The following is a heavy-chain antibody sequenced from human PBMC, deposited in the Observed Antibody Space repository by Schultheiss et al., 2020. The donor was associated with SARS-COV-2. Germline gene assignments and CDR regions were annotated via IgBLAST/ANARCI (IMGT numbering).Heavy chain of an antibody. Sequence: GGSLRLSCAASGFTFSSYAMSWVRQPPGKGLEWVAVISYDGSNKYYADSVKGRFTISRDNSKNTLYLQMNSLRAEDTAVYYCAKVPAPYCSSTSCYHNWFDPWGQGTLVTVSS. D-gene: IGHD2-2*01. V-gene: IGHV3-30-3*01. CDR1: GFTFSSYA. CDR3: AKVPAPYCSSTSCYHNWFDP. J-gene: IGHJ5*02. CDR2: ISYDGSNK.